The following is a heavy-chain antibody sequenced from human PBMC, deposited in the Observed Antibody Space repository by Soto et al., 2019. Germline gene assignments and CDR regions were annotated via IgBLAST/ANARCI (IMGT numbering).Heavy chain of an antibody. CDR2: IAYDGINK. Sequence: SLRLSCAASGFTFSNYGMHWVRQAPGKGLEWVAVIAYDGINKYYADSVKGRFTISKDDSRSTLFLDMNSLRAEDTAVYYCAKPSSSGRTAYYYGMDVWGQGTTVTVSS. CDR1: GFTFSNYG. V-gene: IGHV3-30*18. J-gene: IGHJ6*02. CDR3: AKPSSSGRTAYYYGMDV. D-gene: IGHD6-19*01.